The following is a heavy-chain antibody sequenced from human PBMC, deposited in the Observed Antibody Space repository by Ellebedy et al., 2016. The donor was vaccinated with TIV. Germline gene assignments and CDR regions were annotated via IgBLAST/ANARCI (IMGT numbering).Heavy chain of an antibody. Sequence: MPSETLSLTCTVSGGSITNYYWSRIRQSPGKGLEWIGYINYIGTTNYNPSLESRVTLSLDTSKNQFSLKLISVTAADTAVYYCATTEVPANYFYGMDVWGQGTMVSVSS. CDR1: GGSITNYY. V-gene: IGHV4-59*08. D-gene: IGHD1-14*01. CDR3: ATTEVPANYFYGMDV. J-gene: IGHJ6*02. CDR2: INYIGTT.